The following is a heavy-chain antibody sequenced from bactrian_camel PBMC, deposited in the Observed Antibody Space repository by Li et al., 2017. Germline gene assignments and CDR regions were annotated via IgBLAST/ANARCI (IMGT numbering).Heavy chain of an antibody. CDR1: TYLFSRYC. Sequence: QVQLVESGGGSVQAGRSLRLSCSGSTYLFSRYCLAWFRQAPGKGREGVAAIDSDGGTSYRDSVKGRFAISRDNAANTVYLQMNSLKPEDTAMYYCAAEWKCLGLVPGGPNEADYNYWGPGTQVTVS. D-gene: IGHD7*01. V-gene: IGHV3S53*01. J-gene: IGHJ4*01. CDR2: IDSDGGT. CDR3: AAEWKCLGLVPGGPNEADYNY.